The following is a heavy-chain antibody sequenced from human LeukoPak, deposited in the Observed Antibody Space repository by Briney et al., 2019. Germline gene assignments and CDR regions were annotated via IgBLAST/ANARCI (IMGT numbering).Heavy chain of an antibody. J-gene: IGHJ4*02. CDR1: GFTFGTYD. D-gene: IGHD1-1*01. Sequence: GGSLRLSCAASGFTFGTYDMYWIRQAPGKGLECVASISRTGADTYTYYADSVKGRFTISRDNSKSTLYLQMNSLRTDDTAVYYCSKKGQGDNGGKADWGQGTLVTVSS. CDR2: ISRTGADT. V-gene: IGHV3-23*01. CDR3: SKKGQGDNGGKAD.